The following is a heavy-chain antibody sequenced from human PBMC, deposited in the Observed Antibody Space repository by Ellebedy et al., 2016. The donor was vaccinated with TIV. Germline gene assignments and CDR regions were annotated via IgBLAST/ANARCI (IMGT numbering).Heavy chain of an antibody. J-gene: IGHJ4*02. V-gene: IGHV3-23*01. CDR2: ITGGGGRT. CDR1: GFTFDNFA. D-gene: IGHD3-10*01. CDR3: AKDSGKYGWNSEY. Sequence: GESLKISCATSGFTFDNFAMRWFRQAPGKGLEWVSAITGGGGRTFYADSVKGRFTVSRDTFKNTLYLQMNSLRAEDKAIYYCAKDSGKYGWNSEYWGQGTQVTVSS.